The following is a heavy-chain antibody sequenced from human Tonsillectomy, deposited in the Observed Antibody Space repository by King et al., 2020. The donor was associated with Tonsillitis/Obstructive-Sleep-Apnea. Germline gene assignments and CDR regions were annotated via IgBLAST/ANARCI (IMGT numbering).Heavy chain of an antibody. CDR3: ARPNDRWGYSSSWREQNWFDP. J-gene: IGHJ5*02. CDR1: GGSISSSSYY. D-gene: IGHD6-13*01. CDR2: IYYSGST. Sequence: LQLQESGPGLVKPSETLSLTCTVSGGSISSSSYYWCWIRQPPGKGLEWFGSIYYSGSTYYNPSIKSRVTISVDTSKNQLSLKLSSVTAADTAVDYWARPNDRWGYSSSWREQNWFDPWGQGTLVTVSS. V-gene: IGHV4-39*01.